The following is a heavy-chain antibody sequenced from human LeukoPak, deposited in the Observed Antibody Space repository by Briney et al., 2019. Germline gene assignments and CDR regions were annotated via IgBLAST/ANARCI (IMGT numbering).Heavy chain of an antibody. D-gene: IGHD2-8*01. CDR3: ARASMHPLDWFDP. J-gene: IGHJ5*02. Sequence: SETLSLTCTVSGGSISSSSYYWGWIRQPPGKGLEWIGSIYYSGSTYYNPSLKSRVTISVDTSKTQFSLKLSSVTAADTAVYYCARASMHPLDWFDPWGQGTLVTVSS. V-gene: IGHV4-39*07. CDR2: IYYSGST. CDR1: GGSISSSSYY.